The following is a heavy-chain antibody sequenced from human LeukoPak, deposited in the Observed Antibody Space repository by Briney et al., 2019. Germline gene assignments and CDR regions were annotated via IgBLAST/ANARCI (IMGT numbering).Heavy chain of an antibody. CDR1: GFPFSSYE. CDR2: ISRSGSTI. J-gene: IGHJ3*02. V-gene: IGHV3-48*03. Sequence: PGGSLRLSCEASGFPFSSYEVNWVRQAPGKGLEWVSYISRSGSTIYYVDSVKGRFTTSRDYAKNSLYLQMNSLRPEDTAVYYCARDQGIAVADAFDIWGQGTMVTVSS. D-gene: IGHD6-19*01. CDR3: ARDQGIAVADAFDI.